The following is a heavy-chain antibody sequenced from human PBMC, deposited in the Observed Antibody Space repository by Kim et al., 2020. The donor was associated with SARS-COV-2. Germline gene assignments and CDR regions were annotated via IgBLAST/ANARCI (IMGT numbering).Heavy chain of an antibody. J-gene: IGHJ1*01. Sequence: ASVKVSCKASGYTFTSYYMHWVRQAPGQGLEWMGIINPSGGSTSYAQKFQGRVTMTRDTSTSTVYMELSSLRSEDTAVYYCATQQGIQYFQHWGQGTLVTVSS. D-gene: IGHD6-13*01. CDR2: INPSGGST. V-gene: IGHV1-46*01. CDR3: ATQQGIQYFQH. CDR1: GYTFTSYY.